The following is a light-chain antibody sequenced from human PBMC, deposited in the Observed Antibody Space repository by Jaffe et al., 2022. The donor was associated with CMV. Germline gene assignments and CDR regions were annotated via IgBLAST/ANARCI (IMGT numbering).Light chain of an antibody. J-gene: IGLJ2*01. CDR1: STDVGAFDY. CDR3: SSYSSSDTLVI. CDR2: DVS. V-gene: IGLV2-14*03. Sequence: QSGLTQPASVSGSPGQSITISCTGRSTDVGAFDYVSWYQQYPGRAPKVLIYDVSGRPSGVSTRFSGSKSGNTASLSISGLQPEDEGTYYCSSYSSSDTLVIFGGGTKVTVL.